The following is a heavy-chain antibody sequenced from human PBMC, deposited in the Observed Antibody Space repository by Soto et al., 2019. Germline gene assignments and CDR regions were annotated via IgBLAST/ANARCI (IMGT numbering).Heavy chain of an antibody. J-gene: IGHJ4*02. CDR2: IYYSGDT. D-gene: IGHD3-22*01. CDR1: GGSISRTSFY. CDR3: ARRYYYDSSGYYPDY. V-gene: IGHV4-39*01. Sequence: SETLSLTCTVSGGSISRTSFYWGWIRQPPGKGLEWIGSIYYSGDTYYNPSLKSRVTLSVDTSKNQFSLKLSSVTAADTAVYYCARRYYYDSSGYYPDYSGQATLVTVSS.